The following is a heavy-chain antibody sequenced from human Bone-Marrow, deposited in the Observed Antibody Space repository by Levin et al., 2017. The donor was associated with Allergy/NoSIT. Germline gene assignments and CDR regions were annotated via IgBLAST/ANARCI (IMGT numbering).Heavy chain of an antibody. J-gene: IGHJ6*03. CDR1: GGSFSGYY. CDR3: ARGALMITMVRGVITWLGYYYYYYMDV. V-gene: IGHV4-34*01. Sequence: RAGGSLRLSCAVYGGSFSGYYWSWIRQPPGKGLEWIGEINHSGSTNYNPSLKSRVTISVDTSKNQFSLKLSSVTAADTAVYYCARGALMITMVRGVITWLGYYYYYYMDVWGKGTTVTVSS. D-gene: IGHD3-10*01. CDR2: INHSGST.